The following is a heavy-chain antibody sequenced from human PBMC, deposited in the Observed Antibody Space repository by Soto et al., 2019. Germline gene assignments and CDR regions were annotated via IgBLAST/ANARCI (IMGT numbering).Heavy chain of an antibody. Sequence: ASVKVSCKASGYTFTSYAMHWVRQAPGQRLEWMGWISAYNGNTNYAQKLQGRVTMTTDTSTSTTYTELRSLRSDDTAVYYCARVASARGWNKNGDYFDYWGKGTLVTVSS. CDR3: ARVASARGWNKNGDYFDY. V-gene: IGHV1-18*01. CDR1: GYTFTSYA. J-gene: IGHJ4*02. CDR2: ISAYNGNT. D-gene: IGHD6-19*01.